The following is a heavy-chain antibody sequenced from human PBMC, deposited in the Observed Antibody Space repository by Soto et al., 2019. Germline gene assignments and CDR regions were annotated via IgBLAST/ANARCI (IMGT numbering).Heavy chain of an antibody. V-gene: IGHV1-18*01. Sequence: ASVKVSCKASGYTFTSYGISWVRQAPGQGLEWMGWISAYNGNTNYAQKLQGRVTMTTDTSTSTAYMELRSLRSDDTAVYYCAREGYDSSGYPTDIYYYYYGMDVWGQGTTVTVSS. D-gene: IGHD3-22*01. CDR1: GYTFTSYG. CDR3: AREGYDSSGYPTDIYYYYYGMDV. J-gene: IGHJ6*02. CDR2: ISAYNGNT.